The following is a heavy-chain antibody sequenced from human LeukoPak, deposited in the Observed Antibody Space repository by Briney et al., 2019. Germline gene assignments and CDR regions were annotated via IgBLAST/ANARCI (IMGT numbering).Heavy chain of an antibody. CDR3: ARMDSGYGGYGMDV. V-gene: IGHV7-4-1*02. CDR2: INTNTGNP. Sequence: ASVKVSCKASGYTFTSYAMNWVRQAPGQGLEWMGWINTNTGNPTYAQGFTGRFVFSLDTSVSTAYLQISSLKAEDTAVYYCARMDSGYGGYGMDVWGQGTTVTVSS. CDR1: GYTFTSYA. J-gene: IGHJ6*02. D-gene: IGHD3-22*01.